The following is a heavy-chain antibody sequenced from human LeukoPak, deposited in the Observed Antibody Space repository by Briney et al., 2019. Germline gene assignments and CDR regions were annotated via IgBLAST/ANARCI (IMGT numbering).Heavy chain of an antibody. V-gene: IGHV4-39*01. D-gene: IGHD2-15*01. CDR3: ARRSCSGDYCYKFDY. CDR2: IYYSGST. CDR1: GGSISSSGYY. J-gene: IGHJ4*02. Sequence: PSETLSLTCTVSGGSISSSGYYWGWIRQPPGKGLEWIGSIYYSGSTYYNPSLKSRVTISVDTSKNQFSLKLSSVTAADTAVYYCARRSCSGDYCYKFDYWGQGTLVTVSS.